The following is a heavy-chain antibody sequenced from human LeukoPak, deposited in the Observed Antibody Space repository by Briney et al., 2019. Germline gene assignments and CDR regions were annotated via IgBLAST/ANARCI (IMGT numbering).Heavy chain of an antibody. CDR1: GFTFRSYA. J-gene: IGHJ4*02. V-gene: IGHV3-30*04. CDR3: AKDQADIVVLPAAIDY. D-gene: IGHD2-2*01. CDR2: ISNDGSNE. Sequence: GGSLRLSCAASGFTFRSYAMQRVRQAPGKGLKWVAIISNDGSNEYYADSVKGRFTISRDNSKNTLYLQMNSLRAEDTAVYYCAKDQADIVVLPAAIDYWGQGTLVTVSS.